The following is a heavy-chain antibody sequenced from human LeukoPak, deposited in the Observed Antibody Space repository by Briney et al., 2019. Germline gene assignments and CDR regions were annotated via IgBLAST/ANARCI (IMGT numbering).Heavy chain of an antibody. CDR2: TSSDLNVK. D-gene: IGHD3-10*01. V-gene: IGHV3-30-3*01. CDR3: AREGYYGSGSPPSLYFDY. Sequence: AGGSLRLSCAASGFTFRNYVIHWVRQAPGKGLEWVAVTSSDLNVKLYADSVKGRFTIPRDNSRSTLYLQMNSLRPEDTAIYYCAREGYYGSGSPPSLYFDYWGERTLVTVSS. CDR1: GFTFRNYV. J-gene: IGHJ4*02.